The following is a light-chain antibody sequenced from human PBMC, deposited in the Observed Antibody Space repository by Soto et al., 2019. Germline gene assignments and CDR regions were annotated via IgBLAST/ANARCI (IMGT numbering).Light chain of an antibody. CDR3: QQYGSSPGT. CDR1: QSVRSRF. Sequence: IVLTQSPCTLSLSPGERATLSCRASQSVRSRFLAWYQQRPGQAPSLLIYGASNRATGIPDRFSGSGSGTDFTLTISRLEPEDFAVYYCQQYGSSPGTFGQGTKVDI. V-gene: IGKV3-20*01. CDR2: GAS. J-gene: IGKJ1*01.